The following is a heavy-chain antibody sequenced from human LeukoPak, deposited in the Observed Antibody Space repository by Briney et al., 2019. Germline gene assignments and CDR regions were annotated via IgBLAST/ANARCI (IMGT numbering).Heavy chain of an antibody. CDR1: GYTFTGYY. Sequence: EASVKVSRKASGYTFTGYYMHWVRQAPGQGLEWMGWINPNSGGTSYAQKFQGRVTMTRDTSISTAYMELSRLRSDDTAVYYCARGFVVVPAAMSYWGQGTLVTVSS. CDR3: ARGFVVVPAAMSY. J-gene: IGHJ4*02. D-gene: IGHD2-2*01. V-gene: IGHV1-2*02. CDR2: INPNSGGT.